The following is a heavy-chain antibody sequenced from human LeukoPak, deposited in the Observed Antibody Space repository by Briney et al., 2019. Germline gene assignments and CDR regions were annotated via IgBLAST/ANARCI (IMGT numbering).Heavy chain of an antibody. CDR3: ASSTIFGVVPH. V-gene: IGHV4-59*01. D-gene: IGHD3-3*01. Sequence: PSETLFLTCTVSGGSISSYYWSWIRQPPGKGLEWIGYIYYSGSTNYNPSLKSRVTISVDTSKNQFSLKLSSVTAADTAVYYCASSTIFGVVPHWGQGTLVTVSS. J-gene: IGHJ4*02. CDR2: IYYSGST. CDR1: GGSISSYY.